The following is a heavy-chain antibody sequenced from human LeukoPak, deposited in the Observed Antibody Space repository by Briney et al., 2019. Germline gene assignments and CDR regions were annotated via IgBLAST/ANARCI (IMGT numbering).Heavy chain of an antibody. CDR1: GFTFSSYA. D-gene: IGHD7-27*01. CDR2: ISASGGST. CDR3: AKDRPLNWGYYFDY. V-gene: IGHV3-23*01. J-gene: IGHJ4*02. Sequence: PGGSLRLSCAASGFTFSSYAMSWVRQAPGKGLEWVSAISASGGSTYYVDSVKGQFTISRDTSKNTLFLQMSSLRAEDTAIYYCAKDRPLNWGYYFDYWGQGTLVTVSS.